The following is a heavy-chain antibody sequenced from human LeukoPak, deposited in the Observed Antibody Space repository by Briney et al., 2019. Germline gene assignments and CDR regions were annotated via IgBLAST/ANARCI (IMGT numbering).Heavy chain of an antibody. V-gene: IGHV5-51*01. D-gene: IGHD2-21*02. J-gene: IGHJ4*02. CDR3: ARTAYCGGDCYPQDY. CDR1: GYSFTSYW. Sequence: GESLKISCKGSGYSFTSYWIGWVRQMPGKGLEWMGIIYPGDSDTRYSPSFQGQITISADKSISTAYLQWSSLKASDTAMYYCARTAYCGGDCYPQDYWGQGTLVTVSS. CDR2: IYPGDSDT.